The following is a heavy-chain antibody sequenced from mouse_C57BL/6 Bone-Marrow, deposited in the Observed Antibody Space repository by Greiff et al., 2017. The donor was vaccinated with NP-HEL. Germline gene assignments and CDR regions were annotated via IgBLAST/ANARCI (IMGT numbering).Heavy chain of an antibody. V-gene: IGHV1-64*01. CDR3: ARGELLRSWFAY. D-gene: IGHD1-1*01. CDR1: GYTFTSYW. J-gene: IGHJ3*01. Sequence: VQLQQPGAELVKPGASVKLSCKASGYTFTSYWMHWVKQRPGQGLEWIGMIHPNSGSTNYNEKFKSKATLTVDKSSSTAYMQLSSLTSEDSAVYYCARGELLRSWFAYWGQGTLVTVSA. CDR2: IHPNSGST.